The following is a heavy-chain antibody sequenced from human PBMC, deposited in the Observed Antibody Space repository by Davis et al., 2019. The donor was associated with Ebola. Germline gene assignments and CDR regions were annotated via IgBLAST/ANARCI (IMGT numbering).Heavy chain of an antibody. CDR2: IGSSGGST. J-gene: IGHJ4*02. D-gene: IGHD3-3*01. V-gene: IGHV3-23*01. CDR1: GFTFSSYG. CDR3: AKGGIRFLDY. Sequence: GESLKISCAASGFTFSSYGMHWVRQAPGKGLEWVSTIGSSGGSTFYPDSVKGRFTISRDNSKNTLYLQMNSLRAEDTAVYYCAKGGIRFLDYWGQGTPVTVSS.